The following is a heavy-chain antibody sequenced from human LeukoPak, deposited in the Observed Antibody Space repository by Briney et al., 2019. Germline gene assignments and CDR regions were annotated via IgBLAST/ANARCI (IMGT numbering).Heavy chain of an antibody. CDR2: IYTSGGT. CDR3: AGRGSSSGTFDI. D-gene: IGHD3-10*01. V-gene: IGHV4-61*02. J-gene: IGHJ3*02. Sequence: PSQTLSLTCTVSGGSITNLNYYWTWIRQPAGKRLEWIGRIYTSGGTNYNPSLKSRVTMSVDRSKNQISLHLASLTAADTALYYCAGRGSSSGTFDIWGPGTFVTVSS. CDR1: GGSITNLNYY.